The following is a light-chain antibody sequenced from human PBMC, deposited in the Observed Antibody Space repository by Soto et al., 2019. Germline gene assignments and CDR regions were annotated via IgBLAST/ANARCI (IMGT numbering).Light chain of an antibody. Sequence: EIVLTQSPGTLSLSPGERATLSCRAIQSVSNNYLAWYQQRPGQAPRLLIYGAYSRATGIPDRFSGSGSGTDFTLTISRLEPEDFAVYYCQQYGSSPTWTFGQGTKVDIK. J-gene: IGKJ1*01. V-gene: IGKV3-20*01. CDR3: QQYGSSPTWT. CDR2: GAY. CDR1: QSVSNNY.